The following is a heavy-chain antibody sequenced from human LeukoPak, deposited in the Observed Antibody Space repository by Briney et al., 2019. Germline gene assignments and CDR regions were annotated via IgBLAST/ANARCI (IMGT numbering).Heavy chain of an antibody. Sequence: GGSLRLSWAGSGFTFSSYGMQWVRQAPGEGLGWGGVISYEGSNKYYTDSVKGPFTISRDNSKNTLYLQMNRLTAEDTAVYYCAKAITSDYYDSSTPADEAFDIWGPGTIVTVSS. J-gene: IGHJ3*02. CDR2: ISYEGSNK. CDR1: GFTFSSYG. V-gene: IGHV3-30*18. CDR3: AKAITSDYYDSSTPADEAFDI. D-gene: IGHD3-22*01.